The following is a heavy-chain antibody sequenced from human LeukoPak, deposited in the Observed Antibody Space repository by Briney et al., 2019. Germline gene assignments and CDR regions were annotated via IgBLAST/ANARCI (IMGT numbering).Heavy chain of an antibody. V-gene: IGHV3-23*01. CDR1: GFTFSSFP. Sequence: GGSLRLSCVASGFTFSSFPMSWVRQAPGKGLEWVSGITESGGGTYYADSVKGRFTISRDNSKSTLYLQMNSLRAEDTAAYYCAKRGSGTYFDSWGQGTLVTVSS. CDR2: ITESGGGT. CDR3: AKRGSGTYFDS. J-gene: IGHJ4*02. D-gene: IGHD1-26*01.